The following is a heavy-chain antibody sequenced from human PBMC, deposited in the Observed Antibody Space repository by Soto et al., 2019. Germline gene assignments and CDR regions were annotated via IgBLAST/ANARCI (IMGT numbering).Heavy chain of an antibody. J-gene: IGHJ6*04. CDR2: FDPEDGET. CDR1: GYTLTELS. CDR3: ATDLPDHKGYYYGMDV. Sequence: ASVKVSCKVSGYTLTELSMHWVRQAPGKGLEWMGGFDPEDGETIYAQKFQGRVTMTEDTSTDTAYMELSSLRSEDTAVYYCATDLPDHKGYYYGMDVWGKGTTVTVS. D-gene: IGHD2-2*01. V-gene: IGHV1-24*01.